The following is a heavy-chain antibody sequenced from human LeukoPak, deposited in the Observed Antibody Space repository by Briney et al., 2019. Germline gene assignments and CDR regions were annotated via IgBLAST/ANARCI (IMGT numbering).Heavy chain of an antibody. CDR1: RFTFSNYV. D-gene: IGHD2-15*01. V-gene: IGHV3-30*03. CDR2: ISYDGSDK. Sequence: GRSLRLSCAASRFTFSNYVMHWVRQAPGKGLEWVAVISYDGSDKYYADSVKGRFTISRDNAKNSLYLQMNSLRADDTAVYYCARRDIVVIVSASDYWGQGTLVTVSS. CDR3: ARRDIVVIVSASDY. J-gene: IGHJ4*02.